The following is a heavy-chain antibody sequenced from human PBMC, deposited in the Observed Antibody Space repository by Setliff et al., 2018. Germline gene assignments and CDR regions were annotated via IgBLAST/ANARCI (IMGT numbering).Heavy chain of an antibody. D-gene: IGHD3-3*01. CDR1: GFTFGDYA. J-gene: IGHJ3*02. CDR3: ARDTYTIFGVVPSEAHAFDI. Sequence: PGRSLRLSCTASGFTFGDYAMSWVRQAPGKGLEWVGFIRSKAYGETTEYAASVKGRFTISRDNAKNSLYLQMNSLRAEDTAVYYCARDTYTIFGVVPSEAHAFDIWGQGTMVTVSS. CDR2: IRSKAYGETT. V-gene: IGHV3-49*04.